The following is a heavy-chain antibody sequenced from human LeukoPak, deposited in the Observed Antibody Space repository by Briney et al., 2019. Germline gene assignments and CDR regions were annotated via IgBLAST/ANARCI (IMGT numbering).Heavy chain of an antibody. V-gene: IGHV4-61*02. CDR2: IYTSGST. CDR1: GGSISSGSYY. J-gene: IGHJ4*02. CDR3: AKGYCSSTSCYGGD. Sequence: SETLSLTCTVSGGSISSGSYYWSWIRQPAGKGLEWIGRIYTSGSTNYNPSLKSRVTISVDTSKNQFSLKLSSVTAADTAVYYCAKGYCSSTSCYGGDWGQGTLVTVSS. D-gene: IGHD2-2*01.